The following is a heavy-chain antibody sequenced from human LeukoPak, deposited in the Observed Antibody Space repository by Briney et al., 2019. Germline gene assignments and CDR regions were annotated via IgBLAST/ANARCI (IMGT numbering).Heavy chain of an antibody. CDR1: GGSISSGDYY. V-gene: IGHV4-30-4*08. CDR2: IYYSGST. J-gene: IGHJ3*02. Sequence: KPSQTLSLTCTVSGGSISSGDYYWSWIRQPPGKGLEWIGYIYYSGSTYYNPSLKSRVTISVDTSKNQFSLKLTSVTAADTAVYYCAKQWLRNAFDIWGQGIMVTVSS. CDR3: AKQWLRNAFDI. D-gene: IGHD3-22*01.